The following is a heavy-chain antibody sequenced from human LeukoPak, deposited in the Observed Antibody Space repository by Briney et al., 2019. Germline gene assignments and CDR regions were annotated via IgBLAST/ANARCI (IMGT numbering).Heavy chain of an antibody. J-gene: IGHJ4*02. Sequence: GGSLRLSCAASGFTFSSYGMHWVRQAPGKGLEWVAFIRYDGSNKYYADSVKGRFTISRDNSKNTLYLQMNSLRAEDTAVYYCAKGPYYYDSSAETDYWGQGTLVTVSS. D-gene: IGHD3-22*01. CDR3: AKGPYYYDSSAETDY. CDR1: GFTFSSYG. CDR2: IRYDGSNK. V-gene: IGHV3-30*02.